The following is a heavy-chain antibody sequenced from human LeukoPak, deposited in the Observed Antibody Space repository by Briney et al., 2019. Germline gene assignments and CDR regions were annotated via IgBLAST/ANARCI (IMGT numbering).Heavy chain of an antibody. CDR2: ISDYNDNT. V-gene: IGHV1-18*01. Sequence: ASVKVSCKASGYTFTSYGISWVRHAPGQGLECMGWISDYNDNTNYAQKLQGRVTMTTHTSRSTAYVELRSLRSDDTAVYYCARRGYSTYYYYGIDVWGQGTTVTVSS. D-gene: IGHD6-13*01. J-gene: IGHJ6*02. CDR1: GYTFTSYG. CDR3: ARRGYSTYYYYGIDV.